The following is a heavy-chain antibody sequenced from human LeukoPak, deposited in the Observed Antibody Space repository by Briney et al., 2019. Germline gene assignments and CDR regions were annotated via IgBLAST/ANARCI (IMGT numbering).Heavy chain of an antibody. CDR3: ARAGTYGAFGY. CDR1: GGSINSYY. Sequence: SETLSLTCTVSGGSINSYYWSWIRQPPGKGLEWIGYISYSGSTNYNPSLKSRVTISVDTSKNQFSLKMSSVTAADMAVYYCARAGTYGAFGYWGQGTLVTVSS. V-gene: IGHV4-59*01. CDR2: ISYSGST. J-gene: IGHJ4*02. D-gene: IGHD1-26*01.